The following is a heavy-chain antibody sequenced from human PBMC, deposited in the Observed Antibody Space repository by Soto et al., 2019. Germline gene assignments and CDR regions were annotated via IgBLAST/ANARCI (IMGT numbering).Heavy chain of an antibody. CDR2: ISTYNGDT. J-gene: IGHJ4*01. V-gene: IGHV1-18*04. CDR1: GYTFTNYG. Sequence: ASVKVSCKTAGYTFTNYGLTWVRQAPGQGLEWMGWISTYNGDTNYAQRLQGRVTMTTDTSTSTAFMELRGLRSDDTAVYYCAREDYSASFDYWG. D-gene: IGHD6-13*01. CDR3: AREDYSASFDY.